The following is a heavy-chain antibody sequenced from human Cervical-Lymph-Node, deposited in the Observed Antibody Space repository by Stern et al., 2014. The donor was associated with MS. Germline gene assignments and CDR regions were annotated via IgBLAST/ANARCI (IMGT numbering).Heavy chain of an antibody. V-gene: IGHV7-4-1*02. D-gene: IGHD6-13*01. CDR2: INTNTGNP. CDR3: ARAYSSTWYPGEFFDY. J-gene: IGHJ4*02. Sequence: VQLVESGSELKKPVASVKVSCKASGYTFTSYSINWVRQAPGQGLEWMGWINTNTGNPTYARGLTGRFVFSLDTSVSTAYLQITSLKGDDTAVYYCARAYSSTWYPGEFFDYWGQGTLVTVSS. CDR1: GYTFTSYS.